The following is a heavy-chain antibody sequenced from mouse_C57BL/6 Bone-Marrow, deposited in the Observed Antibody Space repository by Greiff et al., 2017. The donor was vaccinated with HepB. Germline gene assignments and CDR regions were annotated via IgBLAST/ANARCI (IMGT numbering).Heavy chain of an antibody. CDR3: TTNYSNYAWFAY. J-gene: IGHJ3*01. Sequence: VHVKQSGAELVRPGASVKLSCTASGFNIKDDYMHWVKQRPEQGLEWIGWIDPENGDTEYASKFQGKATITADTSSNTAYLQLSSLTSEDTAVDYCTTNYSNYAWFAYWGQGTLVTVSA. CDR1: GFNIKDDY. CDR2: IDPENGDT. D-gene: IGHD2-5*01. V-gene: IGHV14-4*01.